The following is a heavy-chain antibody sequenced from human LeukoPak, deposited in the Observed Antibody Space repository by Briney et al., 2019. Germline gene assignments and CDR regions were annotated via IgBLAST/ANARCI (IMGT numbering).Heavy chain of an antibody. J-gene: IGHJ6*02. CDR1: GYTFTSYY. V-gene: IGHV1-46*01. CDR3: ARDGGYCSSTSCYRPYYYGMDV. Sequence: ASVKVSCKASGYTFTSYYMHWVRQAPGQGLEWMGIINPSGGSTSYAQKFQGRVTMTTDTSTSTAYMELRSLRSDDTAVYYCARDGGYCSSTSCYRPYYYGMDVWGQGTTVTVSS. CDR2: INPSGGST. D-gene: IGHD2-2*02.